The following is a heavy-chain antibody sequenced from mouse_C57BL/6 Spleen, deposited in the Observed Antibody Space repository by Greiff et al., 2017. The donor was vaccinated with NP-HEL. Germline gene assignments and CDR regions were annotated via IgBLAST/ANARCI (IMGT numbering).Heavy chain of an antibody. V-gene: IGHV1-22*01. CDR3: ARLGNCDVGYFDY. CDR1: GYTFTDYN. D-gene: IGHD4-1*01. J-gene: IGHJ2*01. CDR2: INPNNGGT. Sequence: EVQLQQSGPELVKPGASVKMSCKASGYTFTDYNMHWVKQSHGKSLEWIGYINPNNGGTSYNQKFKGKATLPVNKSSSTAYMELRSLTSEDSAVYYCARLGNCDVGYFDYWGQGTTLTVSS.